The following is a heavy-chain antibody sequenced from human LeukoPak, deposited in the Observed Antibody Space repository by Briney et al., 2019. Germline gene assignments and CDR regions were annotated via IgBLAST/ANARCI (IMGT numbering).Heavy chain of an antibody. CDR1: GYRFTDYW. CDR3: ARRGGSYSLELFAFNI. J-gene: IGHJ3*02. CDR2: IYPDDSDI. Sequence: GESLKISCKGSGYRFTDYWIGWVRQMPGKGLECMGIIYPDDSDIRYSPSFQGQVTISADKSVSTAYLQWSSLKASDTAMYYCARRGGSYSLELFAFNIWGQGTMVTVSS. V-gene: IGHV5-51*01. D-gene: IGHD1-26*01.